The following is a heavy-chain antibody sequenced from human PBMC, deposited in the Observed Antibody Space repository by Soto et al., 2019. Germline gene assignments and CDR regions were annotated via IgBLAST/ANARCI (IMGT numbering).Heavy chain of an antibody. CDR3: ARTDGSGEDYYYGVDV. J-gene: IGHJ6*02. V-gene: IGHV4-59*01. CDR1: GGSISTYY. D-gene: IGHD3-10*01. Sequence: QVQLQESGPGLVKPSETLSLTCTVSGGSISTYYWSWIRQPPGKGLECIGYIYYSGSTNYNPSLKSRVTISVDTSKNQFSLKLSSVTAADTAVYYCARTDGSGEDYYYGVDVWGQGTTVTVSS. CDR2: IYYSGST.